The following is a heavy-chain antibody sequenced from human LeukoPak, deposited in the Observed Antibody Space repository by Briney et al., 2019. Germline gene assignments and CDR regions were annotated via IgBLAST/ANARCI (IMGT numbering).Heavy chain of an antibody. CDR2: ISSSGSTI. CDR3: ARLGNDYGDYGYL. Sequence: GGSLRLSCAASGFTFSSYEMNWVRQAPGKGLEWVSYISSSGSTIYYADSVKGRFTISRANAKNSLYLQMNSLRAEDTAVYYCARLGNDYGDYGYLWGRGTLVTASS. CDR1: GFTFSSYE. V-gene: IGHV3-48*03. J-gene: IGHJ2*01. D-gene: IGHD4-17*01.